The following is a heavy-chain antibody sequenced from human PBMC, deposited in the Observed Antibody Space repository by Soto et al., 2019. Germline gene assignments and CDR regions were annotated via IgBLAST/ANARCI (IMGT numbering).Heavy chain of an antibody. V-gene: IGHV3-23*01. J-gene: IGHJ4*02. CDR3: AKDRYLDHDSRGYLFDN. CDR1: GFTFKINA. CDR2: ISRYGDIT. Sequence: EVQLLESGGDLIQPGGSLRLSCAASGFTFKINAMTWVGKAPGKGLEWVSAISRYGDITYYADSVEGRFSISRDNSKNTLYLQMNSLRAEDTAVYYCAKDRYLDHDSRGYLFDNWGQGTLVTVSS. D-gene: IGHD3-22*01.